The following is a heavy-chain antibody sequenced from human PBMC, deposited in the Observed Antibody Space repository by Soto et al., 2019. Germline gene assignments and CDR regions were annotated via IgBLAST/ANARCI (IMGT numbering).Heavy chain of an antibody. V-gene: IGHV3-48*02. CDR2: ISSSSSTI. Sequence: PGGSLRLSCVACGLTFCSYSMNWVRQAPGKGLEWVSYISSSSSTIYYADSVKGRFTISRDNAKNSLYLQMNSLRDEDTAVYYCARVIMDVWGQGTTVTVSS. CDR1: GLTFCSYS. J-gene: IGHJ6*02. CDR3: ARVIMDV.